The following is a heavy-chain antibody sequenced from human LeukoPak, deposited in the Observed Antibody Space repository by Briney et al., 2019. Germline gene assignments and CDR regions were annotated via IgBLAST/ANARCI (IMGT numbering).Heavy chain of an antibody. J-gene: IGHJ5*02. CDR2: MNPNSGNT. D-gene: IGHD1-7*01. CDR1: GYTFTSYD. CDR3: ARAGIGNYENWFGP. V-gene: IGHV1-8*01. Sequence: ASVKVSCKASGYTFTSYDINWVRQATGQGLEWMGWMNPNSGNTGYAQKFQGRVTMTRNTSISTAYMELSSLRSEDTAVYYCARAGIGNYENWFGPWGQGTLVTVSS.